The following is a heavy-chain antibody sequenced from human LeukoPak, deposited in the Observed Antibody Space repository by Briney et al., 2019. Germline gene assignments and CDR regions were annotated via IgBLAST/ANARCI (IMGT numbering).Heavy chain of an antibody. D-gene: IGHD4-23*01. Sequence: ASVKVSCKASGGTFSTYAISWVRQAPGQGLEWMGGIIPIFGTTHYAQRFQVRVTITADKSTSTAYMDLSSLRSEDTAVYYCARSLIDYGGSYDAFDIWGQGTMVTVSS. V-gene: IGHV1-69*06. CDR1: GGTFSTYA. CDR2: IIPIFGTT. J-gene: IGHJ3*02. CDR3: ARSLIDYGGSYDAFDI.